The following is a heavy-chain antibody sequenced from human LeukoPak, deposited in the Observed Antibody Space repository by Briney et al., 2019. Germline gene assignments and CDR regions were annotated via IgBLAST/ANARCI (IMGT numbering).Heavy chain of an antibody. Sequence: PGGSLRLSCAASGFIFTTSGMNWVRQAPGKGLEWLVYTSDTGHTIYYADSVKGRFTVSRDNAKNLLYLQMNRLRDDDTAIYYCSRAQWVIRQIGYYWGQGTLVTVSS. CDR2: TSDTGHTI. J-gene: IGHJ4*02. D-gene: IGHD3-22*01. CDR3: SRAQWVIRQIGYY. V-gene: IGHV3-48*02. CDR1: GFIFTTSG.